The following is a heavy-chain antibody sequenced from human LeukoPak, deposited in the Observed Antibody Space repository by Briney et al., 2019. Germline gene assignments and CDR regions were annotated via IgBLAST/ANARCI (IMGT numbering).Heavy chain of an antibody. Sequence: ASVKVSCKASGYTLTSYGISWVRQAPGQGREWMGWISAYNGNTNYAQKLQGRVTMTTDTSTSTAYMELRSLRSDDTAAYYCARVELDDYGDYYWYFDLWGGGTLVTVSS. J-gene: IGHJ2*01. V-gene: IGHV1-18*01. D-gene: IGHD4-17*01. CDR3: ARVELDDYGDYYWYFDL. CDR2: ISAYNGNT. CDR1: GYTLTSYG.